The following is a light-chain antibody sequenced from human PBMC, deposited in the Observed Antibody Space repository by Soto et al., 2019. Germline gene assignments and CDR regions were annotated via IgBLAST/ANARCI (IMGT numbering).Light chain of an antibody. J-gene: IGKJ2*01. CDR2: DAS. Sequence: DIQMTQSPSSLSASVGDRVTITCQASQDISNYLNWYQQKPGKAPKLLIYDASNLETGVPSRFSGSGSGTEFSFTISSLQPEDIAAYYCQQNDNLPPTFGHGTKLEIK. CDR3: QQNDNLPPT. CDR1: QDISNY. V-gene: IGKV1-33*01.